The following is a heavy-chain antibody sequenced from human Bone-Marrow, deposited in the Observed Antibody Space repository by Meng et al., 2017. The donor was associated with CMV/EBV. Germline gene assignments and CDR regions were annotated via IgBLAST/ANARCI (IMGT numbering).Heavy chain of an antibody. CDR1: GFTFSSYA. CDR3: ARVGISSGWSGWGY. D-gene: IGHD6-19*01. J-gene: IGHJ4*02. Sequence: GSLRLSCAASGFTFSSYAMSWVRQAPGKGLEWIGSIYYSGSTYYNPSLKSRVTISVDTSKNQFSLKLSSVTAADTAVYYCARVGISSGWSGWGYWGRGTLVTVPS. CDR2: IYYSGST. V-gene: IGHV4-39*07.